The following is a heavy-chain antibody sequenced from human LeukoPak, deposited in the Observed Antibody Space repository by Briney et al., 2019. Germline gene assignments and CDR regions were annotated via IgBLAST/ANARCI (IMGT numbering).Heavy chain of an antibody. CDR3: ARDPSAGSES. D-gene: IGHD6-25*01. V-gene: IGHV3-11*06. Sequence: GRFTISRDNAKRSLYLQMNSLRVEDTAVYYCARDPSAGSESWGQGTPVTVSS. J-gene: IGHJ4*02.